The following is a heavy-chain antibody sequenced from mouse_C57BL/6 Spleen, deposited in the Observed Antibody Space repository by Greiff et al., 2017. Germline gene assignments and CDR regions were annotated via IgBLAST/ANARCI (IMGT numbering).Heavy chain of an antibody. CDR3: ARDSTGLAPMDY. CDR2: IHPNSGST. V-gene: IGHV1-64*01. CDR1: GYTFTSYW. J-gene: IGHJ4*01. D-gene: IGHD1-1*01. Sequence: QVQLKQPGAELVKPGASVKLSCKASGYTFTSYWMHWVKQRPGQGLEWIGMIHPNSGSTNYNEKFKSKATLTVDKSSSTAYMQLSSLTSEDSAVYYCARDSTGLAPMDYWGQGTSVTVSS.